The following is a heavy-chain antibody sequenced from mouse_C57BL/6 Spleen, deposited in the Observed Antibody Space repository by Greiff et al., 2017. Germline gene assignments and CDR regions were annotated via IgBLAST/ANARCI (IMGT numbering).Heavy chain of an antibody. Sequence: VHLVASGPGLVAPSQSLSITCTVSGFSLTSYAISWVRQPPGKGLEWLGVIWTGGGTNYNSALKSRLSISKDNSKSQVFLKMNSLQTDDTARYYCARNLGYDNYYAMDYWGQGTSVTVSS. J-gene: IGHJ4*01. V-gene: IGHV2-9-1*01. D-gene: IGHD2-2*01. CDR1: GFSLTSYA. CDR3: ARNLGYDNYYAMDY. CDR2: IWTGGGT.